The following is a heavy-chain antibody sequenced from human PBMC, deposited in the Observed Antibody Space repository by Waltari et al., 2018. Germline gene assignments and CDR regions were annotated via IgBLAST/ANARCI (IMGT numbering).Heavy chain of an antibody. D-gene: IGHD1-26*01. CDR1: GDFFSGNH. CDR3: ATYAEGRGGRGS. J-gene: IGHJ5*02. Sequence: QVQLQESGPGLVKPSDTLSLTCPVSGDFFSGNHWSWIRQPPGGGLEWMGQVHHSGTHSYHPSLWGRVTISVDTSKNQFSLRLTSVTAADTAVYYCATYAEGRGGRGSWGQGTLVTVSP. CDR2: VHHSGTH. V-gene: IGHV4-59*07.